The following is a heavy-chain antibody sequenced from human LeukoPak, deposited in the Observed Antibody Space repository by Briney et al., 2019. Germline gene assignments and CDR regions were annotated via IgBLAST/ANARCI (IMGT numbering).Heavy chain of an antibody. D-gene: IGHD1-26*01. Sequence: SETLSLTCTVSGGSNSNYYWNWIRQPPGKGLEWIGYVSYSGSTNYNPSLKSRVTISVDTSKNQFSLKLSSVTAADTAVYYCAREVGATGFDYWGQGTLVTVSS. J-gene: IGHJ4*02. CDR1: GGSNSNYY. CDR3: AREVGATGFDY. V-gene: IGHV4-59*01. CDR2: VSYSGST.